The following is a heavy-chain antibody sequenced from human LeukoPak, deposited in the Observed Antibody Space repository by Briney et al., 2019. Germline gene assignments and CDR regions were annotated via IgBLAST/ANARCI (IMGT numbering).Heavy chain of an antibody. CDR2: IYSGGST. Sequence: GGSLRLSCAASGFTVSSNYMSWVRQAPGKGLEWVSVIYSGGSTYYAGSVKGRFTISRDNSKNTLYLQMNSLRAEDTAVYYCARARRSPGYFDYWGQGTLVTVSS. CDR3: ARARRSPGYFDY. J-gene: IGHJ4*02. V-gene: IGHV3-66*01. CDR1: GFTVSSNY.